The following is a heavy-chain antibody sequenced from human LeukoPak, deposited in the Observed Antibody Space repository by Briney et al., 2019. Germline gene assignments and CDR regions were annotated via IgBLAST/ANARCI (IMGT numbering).Heavy chain of an antibody. CDR1: GFTFSNYW. Sequence: GGSLRLSCAASGFTFSNYWMNWVRQAPGKGLEWVANIKTDGSETYYVDSVRRRFTISRDNAKNSVYLQMNSLRAEDTAIYYCARTGKFDSWGQGTLVTVSA. CDR3: ARTGKFDS. V-gene: IGHV3-7*05. J-gene: IGHJ5*01. CDR2: IKTDGSET.